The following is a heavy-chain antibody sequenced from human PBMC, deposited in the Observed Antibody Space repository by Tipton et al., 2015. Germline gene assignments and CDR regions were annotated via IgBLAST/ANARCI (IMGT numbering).Heavy chain of an antibody. J-gene: IGHJ4*02. CDR2: IKEDGGEI. CDR3: ARALASGSYWGYCDY. D-gene: IGHD3-10*01. V-gene: IGHV3-7*05. Sequence: SLRLSCAASGFTFSNYWMTWVRQAPGKGLEWVANIKEDGGEIYYVDSVKGRFTISRDNAKKSLFLQMNSLRAEDTAVYYCARALASGSYWGYCDYWGQGTRVTVSS. CDR1: GFTFSNYW.